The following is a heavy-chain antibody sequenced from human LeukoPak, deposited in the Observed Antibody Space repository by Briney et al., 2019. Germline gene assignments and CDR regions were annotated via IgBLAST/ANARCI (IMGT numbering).Heavy chain of an antibody. CDR2: ISYDGSNK. J-gene: IGHJ4*02. D-gene: IGHD5-24*01. CDR1: GFTFSSYA. CDR3: ARDPSGDGYNFPDY. Sequence: GGSLRLSCAASGFTFSSYAMHWVRQAPGKGLEWVAVISYDGSNKYYADSVKGRFTISRDNSKNTLYLQMNSLRAEDTAVYYCARDPSGDGYNFPDYWGQGTLVTVSS. V-gene: IGHV3-30-3*01.